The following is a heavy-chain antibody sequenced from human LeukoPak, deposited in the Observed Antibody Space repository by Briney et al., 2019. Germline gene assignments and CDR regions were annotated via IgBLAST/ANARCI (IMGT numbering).Heavy chain of an antibody. D-gene: IGHD3-16*01. J-gene: IGHJ4*02. V-gene: IGHV3-23*01. CDR3: AKRPYDYIWGGYVSWD. Sequence: GGSLRLSCAASGFTFSSYAMSWVRQAPGKGLEWVSGISGSGGSTYYADSVKGRFTISRDSSNNTLYLQMNSLRAEDTAVYYRAKRPYDYIWGGYVSWDWGQGTLVTVSS. CDR1: GFTFSSYA. CDR2: ISGSGGST.